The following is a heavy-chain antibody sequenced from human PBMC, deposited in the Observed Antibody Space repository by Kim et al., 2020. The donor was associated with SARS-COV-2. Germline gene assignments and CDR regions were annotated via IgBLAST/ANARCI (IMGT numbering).Heavy chain of an antibody. J-gene: IGHJ6*02. V-gene: IGHV5-10-1*01. D-gene: IGHD3-22*01. CDR2: IDPSDSYT. Sequence: ESLKISCKGSGYSFTSYWISWVRQMPGKGLEWMGRIDPSDSYTNYSPSFQGHVTISADKSISTAYLQWSSLKASDTAMYYCARLGYYDSSGYYFPDGMDVWGQGTTVTVSS. CDR3: ARLGYYDSSGYYFPDGMDV. CDR1: GYSFTSYW.